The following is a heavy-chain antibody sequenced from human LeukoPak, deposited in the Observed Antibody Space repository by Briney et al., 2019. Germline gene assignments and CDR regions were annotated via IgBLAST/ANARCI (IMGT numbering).Heavy chain of an antibody. Sequence: SETLSLTCTVSGGSISSYYWSWIRQPPGKGLMWIGYIYYSGSTNYNPSLKSRVTISVDTSKNQFSLKLSSVTAADTAVYYCARGRAGYGFDYWGQGTLVTVSS. CDR2: IYYSGST. CDR3: ARGRAGYGFDY. CDR1: GGSISSYY. D-gene: IGHD5-18*01. J-gene: IGHJ4*02. V-gene: IGHV4-59*01.